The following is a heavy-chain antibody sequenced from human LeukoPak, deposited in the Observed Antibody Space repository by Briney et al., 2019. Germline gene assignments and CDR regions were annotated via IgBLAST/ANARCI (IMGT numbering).Heavy chain of an antibody. CDR2: IYSGDST. CDR3: ASYYDSSGYYPYY. CDR1: GFTVSSNY. Sequence: PGGSLRLSCAASGFTVSSNYMSWVRQAPGKGLEWVSVIYSGDSTYYADSVKGRFTISRDNSKNTLYLQMNSLRAEDTAVYYCASYYDSSGYYPYYWGQGTLVTVSS. V-gene: IGHV3-66*01. J-gene: IGHJ4*02. D-gene: IGHD3-22*01.